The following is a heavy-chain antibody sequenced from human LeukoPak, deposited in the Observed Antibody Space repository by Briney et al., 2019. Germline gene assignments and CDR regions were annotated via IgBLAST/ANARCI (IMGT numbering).Heavy chain of an antibody. CDR1: GGSFSKYG. CDR3: ASQRDCTRTSCYAYYYYYMDV. D-gene: IGHD2-2*01. J-gene: IGHJ6*03. CDR2: IIPVFGTA. V-gene: IGHV1-69*05. Sequence: ASVKVSCKASGGSFSKYGISWVRQVPGQGLEWMGGIIPVFGTANYAQKFQGRVTVTTDESTSTAYMELSSLRSEDTAIYYCASQRDCTRTSCYAYYYYYMDVWGKGTTVTVSS.